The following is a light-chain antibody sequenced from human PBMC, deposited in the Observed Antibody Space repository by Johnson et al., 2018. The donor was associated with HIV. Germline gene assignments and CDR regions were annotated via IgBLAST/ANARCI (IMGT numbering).Light chain of an antibody. CDR1: SSNIGNNF. V-gene: IGLV1-51*01. CDR2: DTS. J-gene: IGLJ1*01. CDR3: GTWDSSLSAYV. Sequence: QSVLTQPPSVYAAPGQRVTISCSGSSSNIGNNFVSWYQQLPGTAPKVLIYDTSKRPSGIPDRFSGSKSGTSATLGITGLQTGDEADYYCGTWDSSLSAYVFGTGTKVTVL.